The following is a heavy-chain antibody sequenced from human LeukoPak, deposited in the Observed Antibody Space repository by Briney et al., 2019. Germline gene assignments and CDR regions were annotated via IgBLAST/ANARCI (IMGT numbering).Heavy chain of an antibody. Sequence: GGSLRLSCAASGFTFSSSAMSWVRQAPGKGLEWVSAISNNGGYTYYADSVQGRFTISRDNSKSTLCLQMNSLRAEDTAVYYCAKQLGYCSDGICYFPYWGQGTLVTVSS. V-gene: IGHV3-23*01. CDR3: AKQLGYCSDGICYFPY. D-gene: IGHD2-15*01. CDR1: GFTFSSSA. J-gene: IGHJ4*02. CDR2: ISNNGGYT.